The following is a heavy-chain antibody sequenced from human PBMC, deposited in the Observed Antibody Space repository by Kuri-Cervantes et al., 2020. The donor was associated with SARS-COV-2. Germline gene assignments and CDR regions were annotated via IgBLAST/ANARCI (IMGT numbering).Heavy chain of an antibody. V-gene: IGHV3-30-3*01. CDR2: ISYDGSNE. Sequence: GESLKISCAASGFTFSSYAMHWVRQAPGKGLEWVAVISYDGSNEYYADSVKGRFTISRDNSKNTLYLQMNSLRAEDTAVYYCARVMMYGGFLGRPLAYWGQGTLVTVSS. CDR1: GFTFSSYA. J-gene: IGHJ4*02. CDR3: ARVMMYGGFLGRPLAY. D-gene: IGHD2-8*01.